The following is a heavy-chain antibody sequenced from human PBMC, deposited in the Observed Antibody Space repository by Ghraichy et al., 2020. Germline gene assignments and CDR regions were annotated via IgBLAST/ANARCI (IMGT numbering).Heavy chain of an antibody. CDR1: GFTFDDYA. V-gene: IGHV3-9*01. Sequence: GGSLNISCAGSGFTFDDYAMHWVRQAPGKGLEWISGIHWHGASVGYADSVRGRFTISRDSATNSLFLEMNNLRTEDTAFYYCTKDGADRGYTYGYSDFWGQGTQVTVSS. J-gene: IGHJ4*02. CDR3: TKDGADRGYTYGYSDF. D-gene: IGHD5-18*01. CDR2: IHWHGASV.